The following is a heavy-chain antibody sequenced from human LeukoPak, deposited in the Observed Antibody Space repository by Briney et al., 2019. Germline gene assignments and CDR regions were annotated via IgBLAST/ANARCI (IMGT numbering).Heavy chain of an antibody. CDR2: ISSSISTI. CDR1: GFTFSSYS. V-gene: IGHV3-48*01. D-gene: IGHD6-19*01. CDR3: AKDSDIAVAGTDDAFDL. Sequence: PGGSLRLSCAASGFTFSSYSMNWVRQAPGKGLEWVSYISSSISTIYYADSVKGRFTISRDNAKNSLYLQVNSLRAEDTAVYYCAKDSDIAVAGTDDAFDLWGQGTMVTVSS. J-gene: IGHJ3*01.